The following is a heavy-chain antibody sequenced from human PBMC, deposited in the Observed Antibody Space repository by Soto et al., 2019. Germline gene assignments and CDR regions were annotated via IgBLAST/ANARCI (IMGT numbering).Heavy chain of an antibody. CDR3: AKDMVRGVIHKVPFDY. V-gene: IGHV3-30*18. CDR2: ISYDGSNK. J-gene: IGHJ4*02. CDR1: GFTFSSYG. Sequence: GGSLRLSCAASGFTFSSYGMHWVRQAPGKGLEWVAVISYDGSNKYYADSVKGRFTISRDNSKNTLYLQMNSLRAEDTAVYYCAKDMVRGVIHKVPFDYWGQGTLVTVSS. D-gene: IGHD3-10*01.